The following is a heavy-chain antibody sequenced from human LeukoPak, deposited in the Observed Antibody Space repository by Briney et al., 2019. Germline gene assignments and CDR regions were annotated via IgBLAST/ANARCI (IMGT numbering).Heavy chain of an antibody. CDR2: INHSGST. J-gene: IGHJ3*02. CDR1: GGSFSGYY. CDR3: AQTAVADLDAFDI. Sequence: RPSETLSLTCAVYGGSFSGYYWSWIRQPPGKGLEWIGEINHSGSTNYDPSLKSRVTISVDTSKNQFSLKLSSVTAADTAVYYCAQTAVADLDAFDIWGQGTMVTVSS. V-gene: IGHV4-34*01. D-gene: IGHD6-19*01.